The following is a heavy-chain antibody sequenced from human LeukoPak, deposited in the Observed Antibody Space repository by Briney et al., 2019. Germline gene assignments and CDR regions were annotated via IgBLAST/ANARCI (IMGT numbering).Heavy chain of an antibody. J-gene: IGHJ1*01. CDR1: GYTFTGNY. CDR3: ARGYYDSSDFEYLQH. V-gene: IGHV1-2*02. Sequence: ASVKVSCKAFGYTFTGNYMHWVRQAPGQGLEWMGWINPNSGDTNFAQKFQGRVTMTRDTSISTVYMELSRLRSDDTAVFYCARGYYDSSDFEYLQHWGQGTLVTVSS. D-gene: IGHD3-22*01. CDR2: INPNSGDT.